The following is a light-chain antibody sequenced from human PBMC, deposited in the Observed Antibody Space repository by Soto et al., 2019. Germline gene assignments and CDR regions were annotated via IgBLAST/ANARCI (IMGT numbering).Light chain of an antibody. CDR2: GAS. V-gene: IGKV3-15*01. Sequence: EIVITQSPSTLSVSPGERATLSCRVSQSVSSNLAWYQQKPGQAPRLLIYGASTRATGIPARFSGSGSGTEFTLTISSLQSEDFAVYYCQQYNNWPLLTFGPGTKVDI. CDR1: QSVSSN. CDR3: QQYNNWPLLT. J-gene: IGKJ3*01.